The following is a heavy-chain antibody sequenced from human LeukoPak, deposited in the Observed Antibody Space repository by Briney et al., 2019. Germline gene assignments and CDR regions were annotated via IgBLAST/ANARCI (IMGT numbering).Heavy chain of an antibody. CDR3: ARVAVGYGSDY. CDR2: ISYDGSNK. Sequence: QSGGSLRLSCAASGFTFSSYAMHWVRQAPGKGLEWVAVISYDGSNKYYADSVKGRFTISRDNSKNTLYLQMNSLRAEDTAVYYCARVAVGYGSDYWGQGTLVTVSS. CDR1: GFTFSSYA. D-gene: IGHD4-17*01. V-gene: IGHV3-30-3*01. J-gene: IGHJ4*02.